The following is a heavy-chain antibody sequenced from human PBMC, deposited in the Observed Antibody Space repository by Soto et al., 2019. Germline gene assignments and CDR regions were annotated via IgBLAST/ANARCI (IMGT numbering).Heavy chain of an antibody. J-gene: IGHJ3*02. V-gene: IGHV1-18*04. CDR3: ARVSQYSRPCCDSFHI. CDR1: GYTFTSYG. CDR2: ISAYNGNT. D-gene: IGHD6-6*01. Sequence: ASVKVSCKASGYTFTSYGISWVRQAPGQGLEWMRWISAYNGNTNYAQKLQGRVTMTTDTSTSTAYMELRSLRSDDTAVYYCARVSQYSRPCCDSFHIWGQGTMVTVSS.